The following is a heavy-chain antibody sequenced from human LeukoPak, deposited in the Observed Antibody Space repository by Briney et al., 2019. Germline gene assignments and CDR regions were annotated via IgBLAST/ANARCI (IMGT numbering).Heavy chain of an antibody. V-gene: IGHV4-30-4*08. CDR1: GDSISSGDSY. CDR3: ARAPCSTTRCSLLDYYMDV. D-gene: IGHD2-2*01. J-gene: IGHJ6*03. CDR2: IYDSGTT. Sequence: SQTLSLTCIVSGDSISSGDSYWSWIRQAPRKGLEWIGYIYDSGTTSYNPSLKSRLTISVYTSKNQFSLNLTSVTAANTAVYYCARAPCSTTRCSLLDYYMDVWGKGTTVTVSS.